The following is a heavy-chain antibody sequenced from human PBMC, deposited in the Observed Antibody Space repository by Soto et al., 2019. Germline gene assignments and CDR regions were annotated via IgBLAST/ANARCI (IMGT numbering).Heavy chain of an antibody. J-gene: IGHJ6*02. CDR3: ARDIVVPAYYYYYGMDV. Sequence: VASVKVSCKASGYTFTGYYMHWVRQAPGQGLEWMGWINPNSGGTNYAQKFQGRVTMTRDTSISTAYMELSRLRSDDTAVYYCARDIVVPAYYYYYGMDVWGQGTTVTVSS. CDR1: GYTFTGYY. CDR2: INPNSGGT. D-gene: IGHD2-2*01. V-gene: IGHV1-2*02.